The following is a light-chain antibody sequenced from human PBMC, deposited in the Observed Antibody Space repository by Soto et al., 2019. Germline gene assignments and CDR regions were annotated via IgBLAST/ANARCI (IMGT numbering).Light chain of an antibody. V-gene: IGLV2-23*01. J-gene: IGLJ2*01. Sequence: QSALTQPASVSGSPGQSITISCTGTSSDVGSYNLVSWYQQHPGKAPKLMIYEGSKRPSGVSNRFSGSKSGYTASLTISGLQAEDEADYYCCSYAGSSILVFGGGTKLTVL. CDR3: CSYAGSSILV. CDR2: EGS. CDR1: SSDVGSYNL.